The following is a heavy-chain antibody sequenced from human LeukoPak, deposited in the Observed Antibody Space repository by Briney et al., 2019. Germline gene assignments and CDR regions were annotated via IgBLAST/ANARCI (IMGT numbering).Heavy chain of an antibody. J-gene: IGHJ6*03. CDR2: ITRDSIYT. CDR3: ARDPYNGYYGDDYYYYMDV. D-gene: IGHD4-17*01. V-gene: IGHV3-21*01. CDR1: GFTFSNYN. Sequence: GGSLRLSCAASGFTFSNYNMNWVRQAPGKGLEWVSSITRDSIYTFYADSVKGRFTISRDNAKNSLSLQMNSLRAEDTAVYYCARDPYNGYYGDDYYYYMDVWGKGTTVTISS.